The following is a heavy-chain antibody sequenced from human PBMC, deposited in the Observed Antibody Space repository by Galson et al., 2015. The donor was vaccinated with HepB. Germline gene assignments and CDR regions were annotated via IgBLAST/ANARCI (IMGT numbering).Heavy chain of an antibody. D-gene: IGHD4-17*01. CDR2: INPSGGST. V-gene: IGHV1-46*04. CDR1: GYTFTSYY. CDR3: AREAPTVTMRVYGMDV. J-gene: IGHJ6*02. Sequence: SVKVSCKASGYTFTSYYMHWVRQAPGQGLEWMGIINPSGGSTSYAQKLQGRVTMTRDTSTSTVYMELSSLRSEDTAVYYCAREAPTVTMRVYGMDVWGQGTTVTVSS.